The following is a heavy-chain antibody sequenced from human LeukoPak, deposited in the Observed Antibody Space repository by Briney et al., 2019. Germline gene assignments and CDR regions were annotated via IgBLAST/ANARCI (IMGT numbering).Heavy chain of an antibody. V-gene: IGHV3-7*01. D-gene: IGHD2-15*01. CDR3: ARYHGGYFAY. Sequence: GASLQISCAASGFTFSVFWMSWVRQAPGKGLERVANIKQDGSEKYYVDSVKGRFTISRDNDNNSRYLQINSLRAEDTAVYYCARYHGGYFAYWGQGTLVTVSS. J-gene: IGHJ4*02. CDR2: IKQDGSEK. CDR1: GFTFSVFW.